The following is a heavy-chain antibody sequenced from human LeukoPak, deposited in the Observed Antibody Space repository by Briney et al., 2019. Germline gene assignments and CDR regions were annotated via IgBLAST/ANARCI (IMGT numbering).Heavy chain of an antibody. J-gene: IGHJ4*02. CDR1: GGSISSSSYY. Sequence: ETLSLTCTVSGGSISSSSYYWGWVRQPPGTGLEWIGSIYYSGSTYYNPSLKSRVTISVDTSKNQFSLKLSSVTAADTAVYYCARIPSGYCSSTSCYTFTGFTDLYYFDYWGQGTLVTVSS. V-gene: IGHV4-39*01. D-gene: IGHD2-2*02. CDR2: IYYSGST. CDR3: ARIPSGYCSSTSCYTFTGFTDLYYFDY.